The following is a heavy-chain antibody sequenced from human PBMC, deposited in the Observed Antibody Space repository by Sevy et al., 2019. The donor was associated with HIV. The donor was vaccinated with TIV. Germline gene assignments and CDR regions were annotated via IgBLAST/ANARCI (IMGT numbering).Heavy chain of an antibody. D-gene: IGHD3-16*01. J-gene: IGHJ3*02. CDR3: ARDRGAMITFGGVKGAFDI. CDR2: IFYSGST. V-gene: IGHV4-31*03. CDR1: GGSISSGDYY. Sequence: SETLSLTCTVSGGSISSGDYYWSWIRQRPGKGLEWIGYIFYSGSTYYNPSLKSRVTISIDTSKNQFSLKLSSVTAADTAVYYSARDRGAMITFGGVKGAFDIWGQGTMVTVSS.